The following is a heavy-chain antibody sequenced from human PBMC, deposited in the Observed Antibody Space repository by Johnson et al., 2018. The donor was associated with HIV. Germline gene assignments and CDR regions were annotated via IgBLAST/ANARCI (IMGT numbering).Heavy chain of an antibody. J-gene: IGHJ3*02. V-gene: IGHV3-30*07. Sequence: QAQLVESGGGVVQPGRSLRLSCAASRFTFSSYAMHWVRQAPGKGLVWVAVISYDGSNKYYADSVKGRFTISRDNSKNTLYLQMNSLRAEDTAIYYCARGWGGQQPIWGQGTMVTVSS. CDR3: ARGWGGQQPI. D-gene: IGHD6-13*01. CDR1: RFTFSSYA. CDR2: ISYDGSNK.